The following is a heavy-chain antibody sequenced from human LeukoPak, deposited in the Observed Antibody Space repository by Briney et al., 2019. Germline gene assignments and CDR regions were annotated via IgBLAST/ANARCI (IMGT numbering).Heavy chain of an antibody. J-gene: IGHJ4*02. CDR2: ISAYNGNT. D-gene: IGHD3-10*01. CDR1: GYTFTSYG. Sequence: ASVKVSCKASGYTFTSYGISWVRQAPGQGLEWMGWISAYNGNTNYAQKLQGRVTTTTDTSTGTAYMELRSLRSDDTAVYYCARDSLQYYGSGSYRDFDYWGQGTLVTVSS. V-gene: IGHV1-18*01. CDR3: ARDSLQYYGSGSYRDFDY.